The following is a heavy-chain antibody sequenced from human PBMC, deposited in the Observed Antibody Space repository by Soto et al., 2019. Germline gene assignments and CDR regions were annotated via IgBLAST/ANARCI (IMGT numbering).Heavy chain of an antibody. CDR2: IYYSGST. D-gene: IGHD5-12*01. J-gene: IGHJ4*02. Sequence: SETLSLTCSVSGGSISSYYWSWIRQPPGKGLEWIGYIYYSGSTDYNPSLKSRVTISVDTSKNQFSLKLSSVTAADTAVYYCARGVGYSGYENYFDYWGQGTLVTAPQ. V-gene: IGHV4-59*01. CDR3: ARGVGYSGYENYFDY. CDR1: GGSISSYY.